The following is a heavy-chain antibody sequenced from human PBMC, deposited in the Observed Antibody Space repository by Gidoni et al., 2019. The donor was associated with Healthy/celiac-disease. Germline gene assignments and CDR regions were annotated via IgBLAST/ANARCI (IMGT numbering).Heavy chain of an antibody. CDR1: GGSLSSYY. J-gene: IGHJ4*02. V-gene: IGHV4-4*07. CDR3: ASLIGGYCSSTSCKRAQNEIDY. D-gene: IGHD2-2*01. CDR2: LYPSGST. Sequence: QVQLQESGPGLVKPSETLSLTCTVSGGSLSSYYWSWIRQPAGKGREGIGRLYPSGSTNYNPSLKSRVPMSVDTAKTQFSLKLSSVTAADTAVYYCASLIGGYCSSTSCKRAQNEIDYWGQGTLVTVSS.